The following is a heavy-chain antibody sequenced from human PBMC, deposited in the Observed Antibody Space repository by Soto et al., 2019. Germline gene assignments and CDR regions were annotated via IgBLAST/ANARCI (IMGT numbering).Heavy chain of an antibody. CDR1: RYTFTSYD. V-gene: IGHV1-8*01. CDR2: TSPNSGTT. Sequence: ASEKVSCKASRYTFTSYDITWVRQANGQGLEWMGWTSPNSGTTGYAQKFQGRVTTTSNTSLSTAIMELSSVRTELTAVYYCARVYRYNDILTSYYYYNDGTDDCDHGTTFT. D-gene: IGHD3-9*01. CDR3: ARVYRYNDILTSYYYYNDGTDD. J-gene: IGHJ6*02.